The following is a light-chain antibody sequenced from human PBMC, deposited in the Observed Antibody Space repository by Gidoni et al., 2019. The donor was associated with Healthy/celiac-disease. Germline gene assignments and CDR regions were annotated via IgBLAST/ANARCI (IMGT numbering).Light chain of an antibody. V-gene: IGKV3-15*01. CDR1: QSVSSN. Sequence: EIVMMQSPATLSVSPGERATLSCRASQSVSSNLAWYQQKPGQAPRLLIYGASTRATGIPARFSGSGSGTEFTLTISSLQSEDFTVYYCQQYNSWPPWTVGQXTKVEIK. J-gene: IGKJ1*01. CDR2: GAS. CDR3: QQYNSWPPWT.